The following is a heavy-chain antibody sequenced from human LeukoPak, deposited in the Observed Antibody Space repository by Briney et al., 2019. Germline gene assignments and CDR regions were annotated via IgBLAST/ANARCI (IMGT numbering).Heavy chain of an antibody. CDR3: ASQVTTVTTEPDRRFDY. Sequence: PSETLSLTRAVYGGSFSGYYWSWIRQPPGKGLEWIGEINHSGSTNYNPSLKSRVTISVDTSKNQFSLKLSSVTAADTAVYYCASQVTTVTTEPDRRFDYWGQGTLVTVSS. CDR1: GGSFSGYY. D-gene: IGHD4-17*01. V-gene: IGHV4-34*01. J-gene: IGHJ4*02. CDR2: INHSGST.